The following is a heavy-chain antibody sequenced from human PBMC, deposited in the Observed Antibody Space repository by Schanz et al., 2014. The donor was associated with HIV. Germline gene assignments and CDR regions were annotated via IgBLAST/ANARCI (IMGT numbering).Heavy chain of an antibody. V-gene: IGHV1-69*01. J-gene: IGHJ2*01. CDR1: GGTFTNYA. Sequence: QVQLVQSGPEVKKPGASVKVSCKTSGGTFTNYAISWVRQAPGQGLQWMGGIIPFFGTANYAQTLQGRLTITADESTGTAYMDLTSLRYEDTALYYCAASMYNGSYGTHYYFDLWGRGTLVTVSS. CDR2: IIPFFGTA. D-gene: IGHD1-26*01. CDR3: AASMYNGSYGTHYYFDL.